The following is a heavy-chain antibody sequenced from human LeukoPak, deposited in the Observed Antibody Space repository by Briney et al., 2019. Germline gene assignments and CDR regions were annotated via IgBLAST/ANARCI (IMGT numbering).Heavy chain of an antibody. Sequence: SETLSLTCTVSGGSISSGDYYWSWIRQPPGKGLEWIGYIYYSGSTNYNPSLKSRVTISVDTSKNQFSLKLSSVAAADTAVYYCARVIWGRYSSPRWFDPWGQGTLVTVSS. CDR3: ARVIWGRYSSPRWFDP. V-gene: IGHV4-61*08. CDR2: IYYSGST. D-gene: IGHD3-16*01. CDR1: GGSISSGDYY. J-gene: IGHJ5*02.